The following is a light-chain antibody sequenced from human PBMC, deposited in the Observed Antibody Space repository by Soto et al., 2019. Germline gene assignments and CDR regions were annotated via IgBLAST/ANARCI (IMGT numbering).Light chain of an antibody. J-gene: IGKJ1*01. Sequence: DIQMTQSPSTLSGSVGDRVTITCRASQTISSWLAWYQQKPGKAPKLPIYKASTLKSGVPSRFSGSGSGTEFSLTISSLQPDDFATYYCQQYSSHSTFGQGTKVDIK. V-gene: IGKV1-5*03. CDR2: KAS. CDR3: QQYSSHST. CDR1: QTISSW.